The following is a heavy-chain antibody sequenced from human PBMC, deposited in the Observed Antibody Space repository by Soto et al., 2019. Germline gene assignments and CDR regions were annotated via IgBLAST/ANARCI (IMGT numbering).Heavy chain of an antibody. CDR2: ISSSSSYI. Sequence: EVQLVESGGGLVKPGRSLRLSCAASGLTFSSYSMKWVRQAPGKGLEWVSSISSSSSYIYYADSVKGRFTISRDNAKNSLYLQMNSLRAEDTAVYYCARDQASTYDFWSGYYPYYYGMDVWGQGTTVTVSS. V-gene: IGHV3-21*01. D-gene: IGHD3-3*01. J-gene: IGHJ6*02. CDR1: GLTFSSYS. CDR3: ARDQASTYDFWSGYYPYYYGMDV.